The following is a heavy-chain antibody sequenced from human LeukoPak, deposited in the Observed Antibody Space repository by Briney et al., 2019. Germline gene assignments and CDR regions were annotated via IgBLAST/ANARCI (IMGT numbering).Heavy chain of an antibody. CDR1: GGSISSYY. CDR3: ARPRFLDGFDP. V-gene: IGHV4-59*01. Sequence: SETLSLTSTVSGGSISSYYWSWIRQPPGKGLEWSGYIYYSGSTNYNPSLTSRVTISVDTSKNQFSLKLSSVTAADTAVYYCARPRFLDGFDPWGQGTLVTVSS. CDR2: IYYSGST. J-gene: IGHJ5*02.